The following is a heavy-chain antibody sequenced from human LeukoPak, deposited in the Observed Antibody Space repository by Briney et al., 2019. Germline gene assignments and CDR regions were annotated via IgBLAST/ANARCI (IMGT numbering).Heavy chain of an antibody. V-gene: IGHV3-49*03. Sequence: GGSLRLSCTASGFTLGDYAMSGFRQAPGKGLEWVGFIRSKAYGGTTEYAASVKGRFTISRDDSKSIAYLQMNSLKTEDTAVYYCTRGGYGDYESWYAFDIWGQGTMVTVSS. J-gene: IGHJ3*02. CDR3: TRGGYGDYESWYAFDI. CDR2: IRSKAYGGTT. D-gene: IGHD4-17*01. CDR1: GFTLGDYA.